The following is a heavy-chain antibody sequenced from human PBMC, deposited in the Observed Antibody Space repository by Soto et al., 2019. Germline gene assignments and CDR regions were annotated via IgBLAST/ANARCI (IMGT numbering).Heavy chain of an antibody. Sequence: GGSLRLSCAASGFTFSSYGMHWVRQAPGKGLEWVAVIWYDGSNKYYADSVKGRFTISRDNSKNTLYLQMNSLRAEDTAVYYCARDRGTSTEWTAGYYGMDVWGQGTTVTVSS. CDR2: IWYDGSNK. D-gene: IGHD3-3*01. J-gene: IGHJ6*02. CDR1: GFTFSSYG. CDR3: ARDRGTSTEWTAGYYGMDV. V-gene: IGHV3-33*01.